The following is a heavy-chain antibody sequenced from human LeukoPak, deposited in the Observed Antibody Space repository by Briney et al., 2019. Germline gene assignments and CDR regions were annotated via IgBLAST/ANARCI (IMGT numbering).Heavy chain of an antibody. CDR1: GFTFSDYY. D-gene: IGHD2-21*02. CDR2: ISSSGSTI. J-gene: IGHJ4*02. Sequence: PGGSLRLSCAASGFTFSDYYMSWIRQAPGKGLEWVSHISSSGSTIYYADSVKGRFTISRDNAKNSLYLQMNSLRAEDTAVYYCARSIVVVTATLDYWGQGTLVTVSS. CDR3: ARSIVVVTATLDY. V-gene: IGHV3-11*01.